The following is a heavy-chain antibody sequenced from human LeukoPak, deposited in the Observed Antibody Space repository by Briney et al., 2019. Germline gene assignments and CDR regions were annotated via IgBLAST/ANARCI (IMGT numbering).Heavy chain of an antibody. CDR2: IYYSGST. Sequence: SETLSLTCTVSGASVSSGSYYWSWIRQPPGKGLEWIGYIYYSGSTNYNPSLKSRVTISVDTSKNQFSLKLSSVTAADTAVYYCARRRRDGYYFDYWGQGTLVTVSS. CDR3: ARRRRDGYYFDY. CDR1: GASVSSGSYY. J-gene: IGHJ4*02. D-gene: IGHD5-24*01. V-gene: IGHV4-61*01.